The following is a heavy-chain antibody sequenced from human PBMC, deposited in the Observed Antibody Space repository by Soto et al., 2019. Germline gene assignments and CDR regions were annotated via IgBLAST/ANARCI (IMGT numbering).Heavy chain of an antibody. CDR3: AKETIAEYPGCHRWFDP. J-gene: IGHJ5*02. CDR1: GFTFSSYG. CDR2: ISYDGGDI. V-gene: IGHV3-30*18. Sequence: QLVESGGGVVQPGTSLRLSCPGSGFTFSSYGIHWVRRTPGKGLEWVAVISYDGGDIYYADSVQGRFTISRDNSNNTVYLQLNNVRPEDAAFYYCAKETIAEYPGCHRWFDPWGQGTLVTVSS. D-gene: IGHD6-13*01.